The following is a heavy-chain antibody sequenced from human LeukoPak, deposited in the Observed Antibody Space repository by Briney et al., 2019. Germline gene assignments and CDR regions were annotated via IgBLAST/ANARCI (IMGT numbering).Heavy chain of an antibody. D-gene: IGHD3-22*01. CDR2: INHSGST. V-gene: IGHV4-34*01. Sequence: SETLSLTCAVYGGSFSSYYWSWIRQPPGKGLEWIGEINHSGSTNYNPSLKSRVTISVDTSKNQFSLKLSSVTAADTAVYYCARGYYDSSGYYDYWGQGTLVTVSS. J-gene: IGHJ4*02. CDR1: GGSFSSYY. CDR3: ARGYYDSSGYYDY.